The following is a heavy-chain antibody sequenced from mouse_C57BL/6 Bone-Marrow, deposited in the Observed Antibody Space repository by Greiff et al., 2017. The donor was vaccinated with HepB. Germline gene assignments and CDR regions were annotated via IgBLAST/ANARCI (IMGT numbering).Heavy chain of an antibody. Sequence: EVKLVESGEGLVKPGGSLKLSCAASGFTFSSYAMSWVRQTPEKRLEWVAYISSGGDYIYYADTVKGRFTISRDNARNTLYLQMSSLKSEDTAMYYCTREPGYYYAMDYWGQGTSVTVSS. CDR1: GFTFSSYA. CDR3: TREPGYYYAMDY. J-gene: IGHJ4*01. V-gene: IGHV5-9-1*02. CDR2: ISSGGDYI.